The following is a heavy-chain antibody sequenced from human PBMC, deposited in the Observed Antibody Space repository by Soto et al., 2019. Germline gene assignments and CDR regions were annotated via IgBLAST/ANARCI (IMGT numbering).Heavy chain of an antibody. D-gene: IGHD2-8*02. J-gene: IGHJ5*02. Sequence: SETLSLTCTVSGDSIISGGYYWSWIRQHPEKGLEWVGYIHRNGNAYSNPSLESRVTMSVDTSKNQFFLNLTSVTAADTAVYYCARDGSTGSSYKNCFDPWGQGTQVTVSS. CDR1: GDSIISGGYY. CDR2: IHRNGNA. CDR3: ARDGSTGSSYKNCFDP. V-gene: IGHV4-31*03.